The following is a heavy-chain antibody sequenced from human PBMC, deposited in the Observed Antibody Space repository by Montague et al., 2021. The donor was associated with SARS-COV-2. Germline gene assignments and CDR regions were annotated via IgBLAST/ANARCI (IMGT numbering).Heavy chain of an antibody. Sequence: SETRSLTCTVSGGSVSSGSYYWSWIRQPPGKGLEWIGYIYYSGSTNYNPSLKSRVTISVDTSKNQFSLKLSSVTAADTAVYYCARDRGGGLGGVITAYYFDYWGQGTLVTVSS. CDR2: IYYSGST. J-gene: IGHJ4*02. CDR3: ARDRGGGLGGVITAYYFDY. CDR1: GGSVSSGSYY. V-gene: IGHV4-61*01. D-gene: IGHD3-16*01.